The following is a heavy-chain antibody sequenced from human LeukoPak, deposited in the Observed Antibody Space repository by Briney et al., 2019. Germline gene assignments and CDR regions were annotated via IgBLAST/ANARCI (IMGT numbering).Heavy chain of an antibody. J-gene: IGHJ4*02. D-gene: IGHD2-15*01. V-gene: IGHV3-23*01. CDR1: GFTFSGYA. CDR3: AKGDCGGTCLLIDN. CDR2: ITGSGATT. Sequence: GGSLRLSCAASGFTFSGYAMSWVRQAPGKGLEWVSLITGSGATTYYADSVRGRFTVSRDNSKNTLYLQMNSLRAGDTAVYFCAKGDCGGTCLLIDNWGQGTLVTVSS.